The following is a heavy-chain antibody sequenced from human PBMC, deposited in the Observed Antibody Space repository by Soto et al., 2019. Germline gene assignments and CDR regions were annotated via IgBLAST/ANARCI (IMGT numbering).Heavy chain of an antibody. J-gene: IGHJ4*02. CDR3: ARDSMSGTTFDY. D-gene: IGHD1-1*01. CDR1: GSSISSYS. V-gene: IGHV4-59*01. Sequence: LETLSLTCTVPGSSISSYSWISLRQPPGRGLEWIGYIYYGGSTNYNPSLKIRVTMSIDTSRNQFSLKLTSVTAADTAVYYCARDSMSGTTFDYWGQGTLVTVSS. CDR2: IYYGGST.